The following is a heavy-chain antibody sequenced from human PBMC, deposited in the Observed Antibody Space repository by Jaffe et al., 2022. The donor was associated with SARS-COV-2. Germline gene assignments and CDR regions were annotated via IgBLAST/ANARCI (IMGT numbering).Heavy chain of an antibody. J-gene: IGHJ4*02. CDR1: GFTFSSNA. CDR2: ISGSGVST. Sequence: EVQLLESGGGLVQPGGSLRLSCAASGFTFSSNAMSWVRQAPGKGLEWVSGISGSGVSTFYADSVKGRFTISRDNSKNTVYLQTNSLRAEDTALYYCAKGMRVPTDYWGQGTLVTVSS. CDR3: AKGMRVPTDY. V-gene: IGHV3-23*01.